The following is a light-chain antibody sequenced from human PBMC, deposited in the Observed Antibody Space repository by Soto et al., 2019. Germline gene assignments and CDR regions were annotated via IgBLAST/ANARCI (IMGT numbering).Light chain of an antibody. Sequence: QSVLTQPPSASGSTGRSVTISCTGTSSDVGGYNYVSWYQQHPGKAPKLMIYEVSKRPSGVPDRFSGSKSGNTASLTVSGLQAEDESDYYCSSYAGSNNVVFGGGTKLTVL. V-gene: IGLV2-8*01. CDR2: EVS. J-gene: IGLJ2*01. CDR1: SSDVGGYNY. CDR3: SSYAGSNNVV.